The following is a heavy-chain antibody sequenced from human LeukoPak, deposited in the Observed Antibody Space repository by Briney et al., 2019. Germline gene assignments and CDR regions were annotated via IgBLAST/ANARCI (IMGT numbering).Heavy chain of an antibody. CDR3: ARGRSGGLVDAFDI. D-gene: IGHD3-16*01. J-gene: IGHJ3*02. CDR2: ISWCGTTI. CDR1: GFTFSSYE. Sequence: GGSLRLSCAASGFTFSSYEMNWVRQAPGKGLEWVSYISWCGTTIYYADSVKGRFTLTRDNAKNSLYLQMNSLRVEDTAVYYCARGRSGGLVDAFDIWGQGTMVTVSS. V-gene: IGHV3-48*03.